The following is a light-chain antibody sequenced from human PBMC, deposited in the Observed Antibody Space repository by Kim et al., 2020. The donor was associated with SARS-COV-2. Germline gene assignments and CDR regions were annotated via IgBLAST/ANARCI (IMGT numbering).Light chain of an antibody. Sequence: SLRYTVPRTCRASPGLSNALAWYPHKPGTAPTLLVYGATTLQSGVPSRFSGSGSVTEYTLTISSLQPEDLGTFYCQQSYGIPWTFGQGTKVDIK. CDR1: PGLSNA. CDR2: GAT. V-gene: IGKV1-NL1*01. J-gene: IGKJ1*01. CDR3: QQSYGIPWT.